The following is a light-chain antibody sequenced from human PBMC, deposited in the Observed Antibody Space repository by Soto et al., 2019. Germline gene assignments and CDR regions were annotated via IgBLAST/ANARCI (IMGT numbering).Light chain of an antibody. CDR3: QRSYSTRWT. V-gene: IGKV1-39*01. CDR2: AAS. J-gene: IGKJ1*01. CDR1: QSISSY. Sequence: DIQMTQSPSSLSASVGDRVTITCQASQSISSYLNWYQQKPGKAPKLLIYAASSLQSGVPSRLSGSGSGTDFTLTISSLQPEDFATYYCQRSYSTRWTFGQGTKVDIK.